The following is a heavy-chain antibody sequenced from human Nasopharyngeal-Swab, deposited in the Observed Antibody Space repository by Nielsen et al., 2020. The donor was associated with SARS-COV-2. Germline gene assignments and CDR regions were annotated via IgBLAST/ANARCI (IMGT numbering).Heavy chain of an antibody. V-gene: IGHV3-53*01. J-gene: IGHJ3*02. CDR2: IYSGGST. CDR3: ARVSDNWKRAFDI. D-gene: IGHD1-20*01. Sequence: WIRQPPGKGLEWVSVIYSGGSTYYADSVKGRFTISRDNSKNTLYLQMNSLRAEDTAVYYCARVSDNWKRAFDIWGQGTMVTVSS.